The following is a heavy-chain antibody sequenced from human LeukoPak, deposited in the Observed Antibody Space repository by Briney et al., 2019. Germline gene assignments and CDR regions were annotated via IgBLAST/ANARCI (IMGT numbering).Heavy chain of an antibody. CDR3: ARTVPLVGATYYYYYMDV. J-gene: IGHJ6*03. CDR2: IYYSGST. V-gene: IGHV4-39*01. CDR1: GGSISSSGYY. D-gene: IGHD1-26*01. Sequence: PSGTLSLTCAVSGGSISSSGYYWGWIRQSPGKGLEWIGSIYYSGSTYYNPSVKSRVTISVDTSKNQFSLKLSSVTAADTAVYYCARTVPLVGATYYYYYMDVWGKGTTVTVSS.